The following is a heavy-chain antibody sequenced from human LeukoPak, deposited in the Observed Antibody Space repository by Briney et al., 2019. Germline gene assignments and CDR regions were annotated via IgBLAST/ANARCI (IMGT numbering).Heavy chain of an antibody. J-gene: IGHJ2*01. Sequence: ASVKVSCKASGYTFTGYYMHWVRQAPGQGLEWMGRINPNSGGTNYAQKFQGRVTMTRDTSISTAYMELSRLRSDDPAVYYCARVVAARKWYFDLWGRGTLVTVSS. CDR3: ARVVAARKWYFDL. V-gene: IGHV1-2*06. CDR2: INPNSGGT. CDR1: GYTFTGYY. D-gene: IGHD6-6*01.